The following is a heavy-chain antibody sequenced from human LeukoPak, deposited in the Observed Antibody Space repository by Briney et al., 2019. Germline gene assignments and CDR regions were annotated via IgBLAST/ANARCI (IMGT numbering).Heavy chain of an antibody. V-gene: IGHV3-66*01. Sequence: GGSLRLSCAASGFTVSSNYMSWVRQAPGKGLGWVSVIYSGGSTYYADSVKGRFTISRDNSKNTLCLQMNSLRAEDTAVYYCAREIRGIAVAGTAGFDYWGQGTLVTVSS. D-gene: IGHD6-19*01. CDR3: AREIRGIAVAGTAGFDY. J-gene: IGHJ4*02. CDR1: GFTVSSNY. CDR2: IYSGGST.